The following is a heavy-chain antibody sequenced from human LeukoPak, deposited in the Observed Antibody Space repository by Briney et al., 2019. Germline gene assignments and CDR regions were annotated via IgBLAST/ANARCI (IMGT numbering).Heavy chain of an antibody. Sequence: GGSLRLSCAVSGITVSDKYMSWVRQAPGKGLECVSLIHGGGDTYYADSVKGRFTISRDNSKNTLYLQMNSLRAEDTAVYYCAVLTTGWRFQHWGQGTLVTVSS. CDR3: AVLTTGWRFQH. J-gene: IGHJ1*01. CDR1: GITVSDKY. D-gene: IGHD6-19*01. V-gene: IGHV3-53*01. CDR2: IHGGGDT.